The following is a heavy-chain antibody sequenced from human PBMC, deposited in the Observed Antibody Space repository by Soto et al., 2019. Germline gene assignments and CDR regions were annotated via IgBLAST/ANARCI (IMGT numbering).Heavy chain of an antibody. CDR2: TNAGNGNT. D-gene: IGHD6-19*01. CDR3: ARASGGWYHDY. CDR1: GYTFTSYA. V-gene: IGHV1-3*01. J-gene: IGHJ4*02. Sequence: ASVKVSCKASGYTFTSYAMHWVRQTPGQRLEWMGWTNAGNGNTRYSQKFQGRVTITTDTSATTAYMELSSLISEDTAVYYCARASGGWYHDYWGQGTQVTVSS.